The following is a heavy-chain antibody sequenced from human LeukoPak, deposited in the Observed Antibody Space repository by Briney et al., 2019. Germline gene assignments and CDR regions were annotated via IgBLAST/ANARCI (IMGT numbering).Heavy chain of an antibody. V-gene: IGHV1-8*01. CDR2: MNPNNSDI. CDR3: VRVSPETTIYAF. Sequence: ASVKVSCKASGYTFTSYHINWVRQATGQGLEWVGWMNPNNSDIGYAQKFQGRATMTRNTSIGTAYMELSSLRSEDTAIYYCVRVSPETTIYAFWGLGTLVTVSS. CDR1: GYTFTSYH. J-gene: IGHJ4*02. D-gene: IGHD1-14*01.